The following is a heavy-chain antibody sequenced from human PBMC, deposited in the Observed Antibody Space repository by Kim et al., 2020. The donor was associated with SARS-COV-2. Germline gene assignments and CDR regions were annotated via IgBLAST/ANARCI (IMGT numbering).Heavy chain of an antibody. CDR3: ARASVVTTYYFDY. V-gene: IGHV4-31*02. J-gene: IGHJ4*02. Sequence: SNPALRGRVTISVDPSKNQFSLKLSSVTAADTAVYYCARASVVTTYYFDYWGQGTLVTVSS. D-gene: IGHD3-22*01.